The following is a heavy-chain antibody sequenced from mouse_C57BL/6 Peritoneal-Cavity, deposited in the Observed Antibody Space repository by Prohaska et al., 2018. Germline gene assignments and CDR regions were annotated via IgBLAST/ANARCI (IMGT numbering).Heavy chain of an antibody. CDR1: GYTFTDYE. Sequence: QVQLQQSGAELVRPGASVTLSCKASGYTFTDYEMHWVKQTPVHGLEWIGAIDPETGGTAYNQKFKGKAILTADKSSSTAYMELRSLTSEDSAVYYCTRSTYDYGSQYYFDYWGLGTTLTDSS. J-gene: IGHJ2*01. V-gene: IGHV1-15*01. CDR2: IDPETGGT. CDR3: TRSTYDYGSQYYFDY. D-gene: IGHD1-1*01.